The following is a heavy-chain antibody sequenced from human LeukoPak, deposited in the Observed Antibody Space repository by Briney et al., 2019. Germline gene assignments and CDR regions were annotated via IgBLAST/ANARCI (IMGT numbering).Heavy chain of an antibody. V-gene: IGHV3-48*01. CDR2: ISGSGDSK. CDR3: AKGIELWLTYFDH. D-gene: IGHD5-18*01. CDR1: GSSFSIYS. Sequence: GGSLRLSCAASGSSFSIYSMNWVRQAPGEGPEWVSYISGSGDSKYYADSVQGRFTISRDNAKNSLFLQMNSLRAEDTAVYYCAKGIELWLTYFDHWGQGTLVTASS. J-gene: IGHJ4*02.